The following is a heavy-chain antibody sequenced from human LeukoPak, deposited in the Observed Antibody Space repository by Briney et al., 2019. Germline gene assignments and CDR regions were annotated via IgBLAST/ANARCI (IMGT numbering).Heavy chain of an antibody. CDR2: IYPGGNT. CDR3: ASPRSGQSFDI. Sequence: PGGSLRLSCAASGFTVSSNYMSWVRPAPGKGLEWVSVIYPGGNTYYADSVKGRFTVSRDNSKNTLYLQMNSLRAEDTAVYYCASPRSGQSFDIWGQGTMVTVSS. J-gene: IGHJ3*02. CDR1: GFTVSSNY. D-gene: IGHD6-19*01. V-gene: IGHV3-53*01.